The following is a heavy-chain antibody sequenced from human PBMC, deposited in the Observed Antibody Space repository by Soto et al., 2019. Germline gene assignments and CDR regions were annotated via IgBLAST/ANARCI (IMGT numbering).Heavy chain of an antibody. J-gene: IGHJ4*02. V-gene: IGHV1-3*01. Sequence: ASVKFSCKASGYTFTSYGISWVRQAPGQGLEWMGWINAGYGNTKSSQKFQDRVTISRDTSASTAYMELTSLRSEDTAVYYCARDTGDGTFDFWGQGTLVTVSS. CDR1: GYTFTSYG. CDR2: INAGYGNT. CDR3: ARDTGDGTFDF. D-gene: IGHD7-27*01.